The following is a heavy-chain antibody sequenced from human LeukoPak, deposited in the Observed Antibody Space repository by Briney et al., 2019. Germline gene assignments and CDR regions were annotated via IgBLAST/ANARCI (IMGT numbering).Heavy chain of an antibody. CDR2: IKLNENQK. CDR1: GFTFNNYW. CDR3: ANQRGDY. Sequence: GGSLRLSCEASGFTFNNYWMNWVRQAPGKGLEWVAVIKLNENQKYYMDSVKGRFTVSRDNAKNSLYLQMNSLRAEDTAVYYCANQRGDYWGQGTLVTVSS. V-gene: IGHV3-7*01. D-gene: IGHD3-10*01. J-gene: IGHJ4*02.